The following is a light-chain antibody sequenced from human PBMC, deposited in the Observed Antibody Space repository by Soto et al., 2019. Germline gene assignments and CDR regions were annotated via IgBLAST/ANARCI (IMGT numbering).Light chain of an antibody. CDR3: LLSFPGARRI. J-gene: IGLJ2*01. Sequence: QAVVTEETSLTVSPGGTVTLTCGSSTGDVTSGRSPYWFQKKPGQAPRTLIYETTKKHSWTPARFSGSLLGGQAALTLSGAQPEDETDYFCLLSFPGARRIVGGGTKLTVL. V-gene: IGLV7-46*01. CDR1: TGDVTSGRS. CDR2: ETT.